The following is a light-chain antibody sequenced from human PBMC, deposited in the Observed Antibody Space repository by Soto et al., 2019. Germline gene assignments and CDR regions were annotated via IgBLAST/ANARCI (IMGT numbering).Light chain of an antibody. CDR2: GNN. V-gene: IGLV1-40*01. CDR3: QSYDSSLSGSGVV. CDR1: SSNIGAGYD. Sequence: QSVLTQPPSVSGAPGQRVTISCTGSSSNIGAGYDVHWYHQLPGTAPKLLIFGNNNRPSGVPDRFSGSKSGTSASLAITGLQAEDEADYYCQSYDSSLSGSGVVFGGGTKVTVL. J-gene: IGLJ2*01.